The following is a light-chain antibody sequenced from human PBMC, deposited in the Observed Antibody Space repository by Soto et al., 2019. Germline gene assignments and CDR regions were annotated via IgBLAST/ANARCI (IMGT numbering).Light chain of an antibody. J-gene: IGKJ4*01. V-gene: IGKV3-11*01. CDR1: QSVNNA. CDR3: QHRRSWPLT. Sequence: EIVFTQSPDTLSLSPGERATLSCRASQSVNNALAWYQQKPGQAPRLLIYDASNRATGIPARFSGSGSGTDFTLTISSLEPEDYAVYYCQHRRSWPLTFGGGTKVEIK. CDR2: DAS.